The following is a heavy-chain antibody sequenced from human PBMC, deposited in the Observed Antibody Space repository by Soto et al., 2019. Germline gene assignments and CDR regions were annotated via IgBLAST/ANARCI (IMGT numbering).Heavy chain of an antibody. CDR1: GFPFDDYG. Sequence: GGSLRLSCAASGFPFDDYGMSWVRQAPGKGLEWVSGINRDGGSTGYADSVKGRFTISRDNAKNSLYLQMNSLGAEDTAFYYCARAIAAAGKDLPPCDYWGQGIQVTVSS. CDR3: ARAIAAAGKDLPPCDY. V-gene: IGHV3-20*04. D-gene: IGHD6-13*01. J-gene: IGHJ4*02. CDR2: INRDGGST.